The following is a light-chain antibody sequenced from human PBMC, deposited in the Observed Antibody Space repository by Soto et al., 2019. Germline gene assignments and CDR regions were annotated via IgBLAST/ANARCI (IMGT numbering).Light chain of an antibody. Sequence: QSVLTQPPSVSGAPGQRVTISCTGTNSNIGAGYEVHWYQQFPGTAPQLLSSNNAKRPSGVPDRFSGSRSGTSGSLAITGLQSEDEAEYYCQPFDSSRAGPILGGGTEL. CDR2: NNA. J-gene: IGLJ2*01. CDR3: QPFDSSRAGPI. V-gene: IGLV1-40*01. CDR1: NSNIGAGYE.